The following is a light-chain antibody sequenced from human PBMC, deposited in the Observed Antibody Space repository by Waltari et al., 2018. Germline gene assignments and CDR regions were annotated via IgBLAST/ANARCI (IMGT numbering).Light chain of an antibody. CDR2: DNT. V-gene: IGLV1-40*01. CDR1: SSNIGAGYD. J-gene: IGLJ2*01. Sequence: QSVLTQPPSVSGAPGQRVSISCTGSSSNIGAGYDVHWYQQLPGKAPKLVIYDNTNRPSGVPDRFSGSKSGTSASLAITGLQAEDEADYYCQSSDTSLSGSVVFGGGTKLIVL. CDR3: QSSDTSLSGSVV.